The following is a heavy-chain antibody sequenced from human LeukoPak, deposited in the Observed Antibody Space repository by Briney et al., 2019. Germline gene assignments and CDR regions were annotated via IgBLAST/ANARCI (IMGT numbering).Heavy chain of an antibody. CDR2: IKQDGSEE. J-gene: IGHJ4*02. CDR3: AKGGMTTVTSKFDY. Sequence: GGSLRLSCAASGFTLTDYWMSWVRQAPGKGLEWVANIKQDGSEEYYVDSVKGRFTISRDNAKNSLYLQMNSLRAEDTALYYCAKGGMTTVTSKFDYWGQGTLVTVSS. CDR1: GFTLTDYW. V-gene: IGHV3-7*03. D-gene: IGHD4-17*01.